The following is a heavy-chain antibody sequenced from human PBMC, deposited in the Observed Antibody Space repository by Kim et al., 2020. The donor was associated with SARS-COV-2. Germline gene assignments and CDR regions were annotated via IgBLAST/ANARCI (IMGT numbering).Heavy chain of an antibody. V-gene: IGHV4-4*07. D-gene: IGHD6-25*01. Sequence: PALKSRVTMSVDTSKNQFSLKLSSVTAADTAVYYCARESGSPAGNDAFDIWGQGTMVTVSS. CDR3: ARESGSPAGNDAFDI. J-gene: IGHJ3*02.